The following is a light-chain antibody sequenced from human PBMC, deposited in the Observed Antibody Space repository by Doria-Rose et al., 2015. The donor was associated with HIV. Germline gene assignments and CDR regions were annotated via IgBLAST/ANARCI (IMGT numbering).Light chain of an antibody. J-gene: IGKJ1*01. V-gene: IGKV1-39*01. CDR1: QTVRTY. CDR3: QQTYSSPKWT. Sequence: SALAASIGYRVPITCRSSQTVRTYLNWFQQEPGKAPKLPIYAASRLQSGVPSRFSSSGSGTDFTLTISGLQTGDFATYYCQQTYSSPKWTGGQGTK. CDR2: AAS.